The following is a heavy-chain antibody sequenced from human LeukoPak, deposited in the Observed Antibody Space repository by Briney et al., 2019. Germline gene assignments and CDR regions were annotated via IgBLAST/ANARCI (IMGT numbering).Heavy chain of an antibody. D-gene: IGHD3-10*01. V-gene: IGHV3-43*01. J-gene: IGHJ4*02. CDR2: ISWDGGST. CDR1: GFTFDDYT. CDR3: AKLAKYFYGSETYYFFEH. Sequence: GGSLRLSCAASGFTFDDYTMHWVRQAPGKGLEWVSLISWDGGSTYSADSVKGRFTISRDNAKNSLYLQMNSLRVEDTAVYYCAKLAKYFYGSETYYFFEHWGQGTPVTASS.